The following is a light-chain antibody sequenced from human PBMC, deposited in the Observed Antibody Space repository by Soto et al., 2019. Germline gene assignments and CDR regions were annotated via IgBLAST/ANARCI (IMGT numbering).Light chain of an antibody. CDR2: YDS. J-gene: IGLJ2*01. CDR1: NIGSKS. CDR3: QVWDSSSDHPV. V-gene: IGLV3-21*04. Sequence: SYELTQPPSVSVAPGKTARITCGGNNIGSKSVHWYQQKPGQAPVLVIYYDSDRPSGIRERFSGSNSGNTATLTISRVEAGDEDDYYCQVWDSSSDHPVFGGGTKLTVL.